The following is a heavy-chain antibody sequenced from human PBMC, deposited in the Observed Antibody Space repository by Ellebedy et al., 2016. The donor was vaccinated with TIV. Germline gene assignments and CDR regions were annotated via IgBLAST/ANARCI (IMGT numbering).Heavy chain of an antibody. CDR3: AKGSSSGFNYDRVGFEY. D-gene: IGHD3-22*01. V-gene: IGHV3-23*01. CDR1: GFTFSSFA. J-gene: IGHJ4*02. Sequence: GESLKISCAASGFTFSSFAMHWVRQAPGKGLEWLSVISADGVSTYHAGSGKGRFTITRDNSKNTLYLQMSRLSAEDTAVYYCAKGSSSGFNYDRVGFEYWGQGTLVTVSS. CDR2: ISADGVST.